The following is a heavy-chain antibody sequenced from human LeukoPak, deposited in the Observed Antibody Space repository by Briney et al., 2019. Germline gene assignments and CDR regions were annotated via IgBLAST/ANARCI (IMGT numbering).Heavy chain of an antibody. J-gene: IGHJ4*02. CDR3: ARGGIQVSGIDEFDY. Sequence: GGSLRLSCVASGFSFIDYDMHWVRQVIGKGLEWVSAIGIRGDTHYSGSVKGRFTISRENAESSLYLQMNSLRAEDTAVYHCARGGIQVSGIDEFDYWGQGTLVTVSS. CDR2: IGIRGDT. D-gene: IGHD6-19*01. V-gene: IGHV3-13*01. CDR1: GFSFIDYD.